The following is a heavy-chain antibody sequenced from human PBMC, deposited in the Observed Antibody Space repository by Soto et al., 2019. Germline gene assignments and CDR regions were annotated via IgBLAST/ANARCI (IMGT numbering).Heavy chain of an antibody. D-gene: IGHD2-8*01. Sequence: SETLSLTCTVSGGSISSSSYYWGWIRQPPGKGLEWIGSIYYSGSTYYNSSLKSRVTISVDTSKNQFSLKLSSVTAADTAVYYCARDLYSSWFDPWGQGTLVTVSS. V-gene: IGHV4-39*02. CDR1: GGSISSSSYY. CDR3: ARDLYSSWFDP. CDR2: IYYSGST. J-gene: IGHJ5*02.